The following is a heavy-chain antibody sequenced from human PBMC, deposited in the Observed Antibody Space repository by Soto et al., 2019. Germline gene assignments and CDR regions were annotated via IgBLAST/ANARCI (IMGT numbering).Heavy chain of an antibody. CDR3: AKELRRRGESLECYIDD. J-gene: IGHJ4*02. V-gene: IGHV3-23*01. D-gene: IGHD3-10*01. Sequence: EVQLLESGGDLVQPGGSLRLACAASGFTFSTNAMSWVRQAPGKGLEWVSAISGSGSSSYYEDSAKGRFSISRAISKNTLFLHLKSLGAEDTSLYYCAKELRRRGESLECYIDDWGQGTLVTVSS. CDR2: ISGSGSSS. CDR1: GFTFSTNA.